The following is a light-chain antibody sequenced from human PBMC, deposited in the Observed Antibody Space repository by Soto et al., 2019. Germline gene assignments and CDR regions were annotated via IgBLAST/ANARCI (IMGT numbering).Light chain of an antibody. CDR3: QQYYSTPLT. Sequence: DIVMTQSPDSLAVSLGERATINCKSSQSILYSSNNKNYLTWYQQKPGQPPKMLFYWAPTRESGVPDRFSGSGSGTDFTLPIISLQAEDVAVYYSQQYYSTPLTFGGGTKVEIK. CDR2: WAP. J-gene: IGKJ4*01. CDR1: QSILYSSNNKNY. V-gene: IGKV4-1*01.